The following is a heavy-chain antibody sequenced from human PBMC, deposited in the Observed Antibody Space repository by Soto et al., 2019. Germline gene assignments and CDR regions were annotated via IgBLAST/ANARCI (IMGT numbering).Heavy chain of an antibody. Sequence: SETLSLTCTVSGGSITIGGYWWSWIRQPPGQGLEWIGYICHSGNTYYNPSLKSRVTTSLDRSKNQFSLNLSSVTAADTAVYYCARVWFGESSWFDPWGQGTLVTVS. D-gene: IGHD3-10*01. J-gene: IGHJ5*02. CDR3: ARVWFGESSWFDP. V-gene: IGHV4-30-2*01. CDR1: GGSITIGGYW. CDR2: ICHSGNT.